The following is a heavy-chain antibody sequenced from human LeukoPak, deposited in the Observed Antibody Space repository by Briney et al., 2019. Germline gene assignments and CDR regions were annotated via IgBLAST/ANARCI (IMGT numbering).Heavy chain of an antibody. CDR3: ARPLNRIVATINY. Sequence: ASVKVSCKASGYTFTGYYMHWVQQAPGQGLEWMGWINPNSGGTNYAQKFQGRVTMTRDTSISTAYMELSRLRSDDTAVYYCARPLNRIVATINYWGQGTLVTVSS. CDR1: GYTFTGYY. J-gene: IGHJ4*02. V-gene: IGHV1-2*02. D-gene: IGHD5-12*01. CDR2: INPNSGGT.